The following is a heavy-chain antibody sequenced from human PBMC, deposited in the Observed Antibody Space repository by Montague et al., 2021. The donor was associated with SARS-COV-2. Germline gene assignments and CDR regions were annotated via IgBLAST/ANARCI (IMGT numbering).Heavy chain of an antibody. Sequence: SETLSLTCTVYGGSFSGYYWNWIRLSPGRGLEWIGEINHRGTTNNNPSLKSRATISVDASKDQFSLKLTSVTAADAAVYYCARGGLHLLYGGHYFDYWGQGTLVTVSS. CDR2: INHRGTT. CDR1: GGSFSGYY. D-gene: IGHD2-2*02. CDR3: ARGGLHLLYGGHYFDY. J-gene: IGHJ4*02. V-gene: IGHV4-34*04.